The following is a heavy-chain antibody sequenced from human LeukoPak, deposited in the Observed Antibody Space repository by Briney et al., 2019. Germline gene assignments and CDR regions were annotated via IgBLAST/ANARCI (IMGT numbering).Heavy chain of an antibody. CDR1: GGSISSSSYY. CDR2: IYYSGST. D-gene: IGHD6-13*01. Sequence: SETLSLTCTVSGGSISSSSYYWGWIRQPPGKGLEWIGSIYYSGSTYYNPSLKSRVTISVDTSKNQFSLKLSSVTAADTAVYYCARPIAAAGGYYFDYWGQGTLVTVPS. J-gene: IGHJ4*02. V-gene: IGHV4-39*01. CDR3: ARPIAAAGGYYFDY.